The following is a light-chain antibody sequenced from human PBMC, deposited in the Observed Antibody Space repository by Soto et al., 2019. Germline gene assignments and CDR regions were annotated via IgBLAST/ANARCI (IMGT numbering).Light chain of an antibody. CDR2: GAS. CDR1: QSVSSSD. J-gene: IGKJ1*01. V-gene: IGKV3-20*01. CDR3: QQYGGMWT. Sequence: IVLTQSPGTLSLSPGERATLSCRASQSVSSSDLAWYQQKPGQAPRLLIYGASSRATGIPDRFSGSGSGTEFTLTISGLEPEDFAVYYCQQYGGMWTFGQGTKVDIK.